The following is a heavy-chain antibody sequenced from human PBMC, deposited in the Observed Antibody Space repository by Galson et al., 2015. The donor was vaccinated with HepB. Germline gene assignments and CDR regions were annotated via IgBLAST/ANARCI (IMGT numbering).Heavy chain of an antibody. Sequence: LRLSCAASGFTFSSYAMHWVRQAPGKGLEWVAVISYDGSNKYYADSVRGRFTISRDNSKNTLYLQMNSLRAEDTAVYYCASSFVVVVAAIFDYWGQGTLVTVSS. CDR3: ASSFVVVVAAIFDY. CDR2: ISYDGSNK. J-gene: IGHJ4*02. D-gene: IGHD2-15*01. V-gene: IGHV3-30-3*01. CDR1: GFTFSSYA.